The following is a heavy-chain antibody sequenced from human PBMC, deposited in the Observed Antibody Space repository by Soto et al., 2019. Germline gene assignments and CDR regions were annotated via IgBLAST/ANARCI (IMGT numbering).Heavy chain of an antibody. CDR2: IYYSGST. CDR3: ARVTYYYDSSGYYQN. D-gene: IGHD3-22*01. J-gene: IGHJ4*02. CDR1: GGSISSGGYY. Sequence: KTSETLSLTCTVSGGSISSGGYYWIWIRHHPGEGLEWIGYIYYSGSTYYNPSLKSRVTISVDTSKNQFSLKLSSVTAADTAVYYCARVTYYYDSSGYYQNWGQGTLVTVSS. V-gene: IGHV4-31*03.